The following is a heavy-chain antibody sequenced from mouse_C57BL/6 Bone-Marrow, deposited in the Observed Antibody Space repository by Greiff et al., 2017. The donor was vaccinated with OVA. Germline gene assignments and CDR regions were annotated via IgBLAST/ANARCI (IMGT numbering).Heavy chain of an antibody. CDR2: INPNNGGT. V-gene: IGHV1-26*01. D-gene: IGHD1-1*01. J-gene: IGHJ2*01. CDR3: ARGGYYGN. Sequence: VQLQQSGPELVKPGASVKISCKASGYTFTDYYMNWVKQSHGKSLEWIGDINPNNGGTSYNQKFKGKATLTVDKSSSTAYMELRSLTSEDSAVYYCARGGYYGNWGQGTTLTVSS. CDR1: GYTFTDYY.